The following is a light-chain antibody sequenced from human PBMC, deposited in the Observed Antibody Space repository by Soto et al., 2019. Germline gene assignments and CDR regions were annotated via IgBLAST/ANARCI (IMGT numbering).Light chain of an antibody. Sequence: DIQMTQSPSAMSASVGDRVTITCRASQGISNYLAWFQQKPGKVPKRLISLATSLQSGVPSRFSGSGSGTEFTLTISSLQPEDFATYYCLQHIHDPWTFGQGTKVDIK. J-gene: IGKJ1*01. CDR1: QGISNY. CDR3: LQHIHDPWT. CDR2: LAT. V-gene: IGKV1-17*03.